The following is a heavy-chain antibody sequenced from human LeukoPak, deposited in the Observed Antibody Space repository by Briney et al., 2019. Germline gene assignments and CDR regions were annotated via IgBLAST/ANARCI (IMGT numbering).Heavy chain of an antibody. CDR1: GFTFSSYA. V-gene: IGHV3-23*01. Sequence: PGGSLRLSCAASGFTFSSYAMSWVRQAPGKGLEWVSAFSGSGGSTYYADSVKGRFTISSDNSKNTLFLQMNSLRAEDTAVYYCAKTGSSRFDYWGQGTLVTVSS. J-gene: IGHJ4*02. CDR2: FSGSGGST. CDR3: AKTGSSRFDY. D-gene: IGHD1-26*01.